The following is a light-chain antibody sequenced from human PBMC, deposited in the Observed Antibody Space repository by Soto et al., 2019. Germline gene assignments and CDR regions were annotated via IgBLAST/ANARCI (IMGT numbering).Light chain of an antibody. Sequence: SQSTRCPCTLPTSVGDRFTTTCRASQRISNWLASYQQKTGTAPTLLIYHASTLESGVPSRFSGSGSGTEFTLTISSLQPDDFATYYCLQDYDYSRTFGQGTTVDIK. V-gene: IGKV1-5*01. CDR3: LQDYDYSRT. CDR1: QRISNW. CDR2: HAS. J-gene: IGKJ1*01.